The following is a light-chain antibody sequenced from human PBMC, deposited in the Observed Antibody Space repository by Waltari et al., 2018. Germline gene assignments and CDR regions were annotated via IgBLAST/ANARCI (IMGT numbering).Light chain of an antibody. Sequence: ELAMPQSPVNLYLCTGARATLSCRASQSVSSILAWYQQKPGQAPRLLIYGASSRATCIPDRFSGSGSGTDFTLTISSLGPEDVAVYYCLQRSNWPLTFGGGTKVEIK. CDR3: LQRSNWPLT. V-gene: IGKV3-15*01. CDR2: GAS. J-gene: IGKJ4*01. CDR1: QSVSSI.